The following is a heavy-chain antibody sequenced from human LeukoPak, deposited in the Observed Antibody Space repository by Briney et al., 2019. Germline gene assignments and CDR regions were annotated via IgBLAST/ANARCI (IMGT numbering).Heavy chain of an antibody. V-gene: IGHV5-51*01. CDR2: IYPGDSDT. CDR1: GSSFTSYW. CDR3: ARQLRYFDWFGDAFDI. D-gene: IGHD3-9*01. Sequence: PGESLKISCKGSGSSFTSYWIGWVRQLPGKGLEWMGIIYPGDSDTRYSPSFQGQVTISADKSISTAYLQWSSLKASDTAMYYCARQLRYFDWFGDAFDIWGQGTMVTVSS. J-gene: IGHJ3*02.